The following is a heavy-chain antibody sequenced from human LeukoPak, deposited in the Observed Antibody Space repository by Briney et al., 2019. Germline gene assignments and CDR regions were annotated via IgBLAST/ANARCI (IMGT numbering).Heavy chain of an antibody. D-gene: IGHD6-19*01. CDR2: ISWNSGSI. Sequence: GGSLRLSCAASGFTFDDYAMHWVRQAPGKGLEWVSGISWNSGSIGYADSVKGRFTISRDNAKNSLYLQMNSLRAEDTAVYYCARVGAVAGGFDTWGQGTMVTVSS. CDR1: GFTFDDYA. J-gene: IGHJ3*02. V-gene: IGHV3-9*01. CDR3: ARVGAVAGGFDT.